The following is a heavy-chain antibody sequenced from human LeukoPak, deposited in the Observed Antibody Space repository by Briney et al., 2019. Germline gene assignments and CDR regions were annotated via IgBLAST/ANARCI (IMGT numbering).Heavy chain of an antibody. CDR3: ASGPVEATTHGDY. CDR2: IYTSGST. J-gene: IGHJ4*02. D-gene: IGHD1-26*01. Sequence: SQTLSLTCTVSGGSISSGSYYWSWIRQPAGKGLEWIGRIYTSGSTNYNPSLKSRVTISVDTSKNQFSLKLSSVTAADTAVYYCASGPVEATTHGDYWGQGTLVTVSS. V-gene: IGHV4-61*02. CDR1: GGSISSGSYY.